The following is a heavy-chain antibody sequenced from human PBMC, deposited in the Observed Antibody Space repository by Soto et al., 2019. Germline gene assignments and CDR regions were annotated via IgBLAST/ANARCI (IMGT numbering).Heavy chain of an antibody. Sequence: PGGSLRLSCAASGFSFISYAMSWVRQAPGKGLEWVSTISGSDGETFYADSVKGRFSISRDTSKNMLYLQMNNLRGDDTAVYYCVRWSYLDYWGQGTRVTVSS. D-gene: IGHD3-3*01. CDR3: VRWSYLDY. CDR1: GFSFISYA. V-gene: IGHV3-23*01. J-gene: IGHJ4*02. CDR2: ISGSDGET.